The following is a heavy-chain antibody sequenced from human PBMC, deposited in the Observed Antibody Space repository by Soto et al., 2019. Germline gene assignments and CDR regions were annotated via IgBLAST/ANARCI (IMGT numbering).Heavy chain of an antibody. Sequence: PGESLKISCKGSGYTFTIYSIGWVRQMPGKGLEWMGIIYTSDSDTRYSPSFQGQVTISVDKSISTAYLQWSSLKASDTAIYYCASAMKYSYGYFWGQGTLVTVSS. CDR2: IYTSDSDT. CDR3: ASAMKYSYGYF. V-gene: IGHV5-51*01. CDR1: GYTFTIYS. D-gene: IGHD5-18*01. J-gene: IGHJ4*02.